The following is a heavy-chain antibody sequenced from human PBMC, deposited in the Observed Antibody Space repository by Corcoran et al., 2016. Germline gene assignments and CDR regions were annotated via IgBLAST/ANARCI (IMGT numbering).Heavy chain of an antibody. D-gene: IGHD3-16*01. CDR3: ARDPLRRYDY. J-gene: IGHJ4*02. CDR1: GFTFGSYW. V-gene: IGHV3-7*01. Sequence: EVQLVESGGGLVQPGGSLRLSCVASGFTFGSYWMAWVRQAPGKGLEWVVTIKEDGTERYYVDSVKGRFTISRDSAKDSMFLQMNRLRAEDTAVYYCARDPLRRYDYWGQGILVIVSS. CDR2: IKEDGTER.